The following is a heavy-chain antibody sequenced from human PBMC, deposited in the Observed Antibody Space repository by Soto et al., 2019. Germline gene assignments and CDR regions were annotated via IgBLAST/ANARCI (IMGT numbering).Heavy chain of an antibody. J-gene: IGHJ4*02. Sequence: EVQLLESGGGLVQPGGSLRLSCAASGFTFSSYAMSWVRQAPGKGLEWVSAISGSGGSTYYADSVKGRFTISRDNSKNTLYLQMNSLRAEDTAVYYCATYGSGSYISDDYWGQGTLVTVSS. V-gene: IGHV3-23*01. CDR1: GFTFSSYA. D-gene: IGHD3-10*01. CDR2: ISGSGGST. CDR3: ATYGSGSYISDDY.